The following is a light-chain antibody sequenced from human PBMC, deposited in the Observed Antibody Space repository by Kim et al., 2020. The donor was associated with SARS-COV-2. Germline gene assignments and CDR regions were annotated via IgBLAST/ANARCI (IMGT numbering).Light chain of an antibody. CDR2: RNN. Sequence: QSVLTQPPSASGTPGQRVTISCSGSRSNIGSNYVYWYQQLPGTAPKLLIYRNNQRPSGVPDRFSGSKSGTSASLAISGLRSEDEADYYCAAWDDSQSGVFGGGTQLTVL. CDR1: RSNIGSNY. J-gene: IGLJ3*02. CDR3: AAWDDSQSGV. V-gene: IGLV1-47*01.